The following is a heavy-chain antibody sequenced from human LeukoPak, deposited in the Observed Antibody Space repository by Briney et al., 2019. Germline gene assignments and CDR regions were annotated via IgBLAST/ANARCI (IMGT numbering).Heavy chain of an antibody. J-gene: IGHJ4*02. D-gene: IGHD2-8*02. CDR3: ARGGALSGTGWYFAY. V-gene: IGHV1-2*02. CDR1: GYTFTGYY. Sequence: ASVKVSCKASGYTFTGYYMHWVQQAPGQGLEWMGWINPNNGDTDYAQKFQGRVTMTRDTSINTAYMDLNRLRPDDTAVYYCARGGALSGTGWYFAYWGQGTLVTVAS. CDR2: INPNNGDT.